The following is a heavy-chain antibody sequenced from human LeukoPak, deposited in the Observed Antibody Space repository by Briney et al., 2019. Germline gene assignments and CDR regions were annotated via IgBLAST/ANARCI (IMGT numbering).Heavy chain of an antibody. J-gene: IGHJ4*02. Sequence: SETLSLTCTVAGGSISSGGYYWSWIRQHPGKGLEWIGYIYYSGSTYYNPSLKSRVTISVDTSKNQFSLKLSSVTAADTAVYYCARAAVDRKGGLSDYWGQGTLVTVSS. CDR1: GGSISSGGYY. V-gene: IGHV4-31*03. D-gene: IGHD2-2*01. CDR2: IYYSGST. CDR3: ARAAVDRKGGLSDY.